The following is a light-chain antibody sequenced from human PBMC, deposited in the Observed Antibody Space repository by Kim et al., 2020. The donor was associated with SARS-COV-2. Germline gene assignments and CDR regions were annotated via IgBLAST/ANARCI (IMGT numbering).Light chain of an antibody. CDR3: EAWDDSLTARV. CDR1: DYNIGSNN. Sequence: GQRVTSSSSGSDYNIGSNNVAWYRHLPGTAPNLLIYGTNQRPSGVPDRFSGSKSGTSASLAISDLQSDDEADYYCEAWDDSLTARVFGGGTKVTVL. CDR2: GTN. J-gene: IGLJ3*02. V-gene: IGLV1-44*01.